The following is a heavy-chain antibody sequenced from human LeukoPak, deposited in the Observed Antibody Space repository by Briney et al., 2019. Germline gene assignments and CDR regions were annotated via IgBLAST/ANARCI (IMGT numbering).Heavy chain of an antibody. V-gene: IGHV4-59*08. Sequence: SETLSLTCTVSGGFISSYYWTWIRQPPGKGLEWIGYIYYSGSTNYNPSLKSRVTISVDTSKNQFSLKLSSVTAADTAVYYCARIEMATISVDYWGQGTLVTVSS. D-gene: IGHD5-24*01. CDR1: GGFISSYY. CDR3: ARIEMATISVDY. CDR2: IYYSGST. J-gene: IGHJ4*02.